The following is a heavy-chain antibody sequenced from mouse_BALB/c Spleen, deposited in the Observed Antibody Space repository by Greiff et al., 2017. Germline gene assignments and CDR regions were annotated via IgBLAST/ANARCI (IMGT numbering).Heavy chain of an antibody. Sequence: VQLQQSGAELAKPGASVKMSCKASGYTFTSYWMHWVKQRPGQGLEWIGYINPSTGYTEYNQKFKDKATLTADKSSSTAYMQLSSLTSVDSAVYYCARRVYYGSSYAMDYWGQGTSVTVSS. J-gene: IGHJ4*01. CDR3: ARRVYYGSSYAMDY. D-gene: IGHD1-1*01. CDR2: INPSTGYT. CDR1: GYTFTSYW. V-gene: IGHV1-7*01.